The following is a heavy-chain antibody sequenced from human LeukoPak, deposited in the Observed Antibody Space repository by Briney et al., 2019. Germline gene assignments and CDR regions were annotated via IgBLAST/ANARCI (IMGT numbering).Heavy chain of an antibody. J-gene: IGHJ6*03. Sequence: SETLSLTCAVYGGSFSGYYWSWIRQPPGKGLEWIGEINHSGSTNYNPSLKSRVTISVDTSKNQFSLKLSSVTAADTAVYYCARIGYDILTGYYSPYYYYYMDVWGKGTTVTISS. CDR3: ARIGYDILTGYYSPYYYYYMDV. CDR1: GGSFSGYY. CDR2: INHSGST. D-gene: IGHD3-9*01. V-gene: IGHV4-34*01.